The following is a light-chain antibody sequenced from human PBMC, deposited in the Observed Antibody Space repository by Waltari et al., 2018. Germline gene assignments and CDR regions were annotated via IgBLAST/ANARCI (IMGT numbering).Light chain of an antibody. Sequence: ILLTQFPGTLSLSPGETATFSCRASQGVFSSYIGWYQQKPGQAPRPLISGASNRATDIPARFSSGGSGTDFTLTISRLEPEDFAVYYCQVYGSSPLTFGGGTKVEI. J-gene: IGKJ4*01. CDR2: GAS. CDR1: QGVFSSY. V-gene: IGKV3-20*01. CDR3: QVYGSSPLT.